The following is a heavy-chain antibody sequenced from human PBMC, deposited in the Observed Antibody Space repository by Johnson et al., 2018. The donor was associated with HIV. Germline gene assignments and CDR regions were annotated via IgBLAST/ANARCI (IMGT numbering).Heavy chain of an antibody. CDR3: ARAPGFSRAFDI. CDR2: ISYDGSNK. CDR1: GFTFSSYG. D-gene: IGHD3-10*01. Sequence: QVQLVESGGGVVQPGRSLRLSCAASGFTFSSYGMHWVRQAPGKGLEWVAVISYDGSNKYYADSVKGRFTISRDNAKNTLSLQMNSLRAEDTAVYYCARAPGFSRAFDIWGQGTMVTVSS. V-gene: IGHV3-30*03. J-gene: IGHJ3*02.